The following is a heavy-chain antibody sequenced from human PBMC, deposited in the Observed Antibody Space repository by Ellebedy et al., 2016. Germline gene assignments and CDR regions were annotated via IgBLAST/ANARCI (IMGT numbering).Heavy chain of an antibody. Sequence: GESLKISCAASGFTFSSYAMSWVRQAPGKGLEWVSAISGSGGSTYYADSVKGRFTISRDNSKNTLYLQMNSLRAEDTALYYCAKDHVRGDGKWVFADWGQGTLVTFSS. CDR3: AKDHVRGDGKWVFAD. D-gene: IGHD4-17*01. CDR2: ISGSGGST. V-gene: IGHV3-23*01. J-gene: IGHJ4*02. CDR1: GFTFSSYA.